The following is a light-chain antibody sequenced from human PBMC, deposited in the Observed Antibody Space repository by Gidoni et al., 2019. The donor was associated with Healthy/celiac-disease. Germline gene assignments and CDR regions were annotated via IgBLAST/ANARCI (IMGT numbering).Light chain of an antibody. CDR2: AAA. CDR3: RQSYSTPCT. Sequence: DIQMTPSPSSLSASVGDRVTITCRASQSISSYFNWYQQQPGKAPKLLIYAAASWQSGVPSRFSSSGSGTDFTLTISSLQPEDVATYYCRQSYSTPCTFGQGTKVEIK. CDR1: QSISSY. J-gene: IGKJ1*01. V-gene: IGKV1-39*01.